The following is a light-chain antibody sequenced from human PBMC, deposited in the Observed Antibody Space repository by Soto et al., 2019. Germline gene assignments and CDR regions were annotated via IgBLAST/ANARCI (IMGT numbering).Light chain of an antibody. V-gene: IGLV2-14*01. J-gene: IGLJ2*01. CDR2: EVS. CDR3: SSYTSSSTLVV. CDR1: SSDVGGYNY. Sequence: QSALTQPASVSGSPGQSITISCTGPSSDVGGYNYVSWYQQHPGKAPKLMNYEVSNRPSGVSIRFSGSKSGNTASLTISGLQAEDEADYYCSSYTSSSTLVVFGGGTQLTVL.